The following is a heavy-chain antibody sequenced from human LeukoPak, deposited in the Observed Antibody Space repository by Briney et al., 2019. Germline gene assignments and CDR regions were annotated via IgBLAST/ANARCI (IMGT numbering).Heavy chain of an antibody. D-gene: IGHD4-17*01. V-gene: IGHV4-59*01. CDR3: ARDFAVTTAYYYGVDV. Sequence: SETLSLTCTVSGGSISSSYWSWIGQPPGKGLEWIGYIYYSGTTDYNPSLRSRVTISVGTPKNQFSLKLSSVTAADTAVYYCARDFAVTTAYYYGVDVWGQGITVTVSS. CDR2: IYYSGTT. CDR1: GGSISSSY. J-gene: IGHJ6*02.